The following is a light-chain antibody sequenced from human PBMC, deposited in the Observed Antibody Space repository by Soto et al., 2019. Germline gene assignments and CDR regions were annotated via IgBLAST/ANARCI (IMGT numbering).Light chain of an antibody. CDR2: NNN. Sequence: QSVLTQPPSASGTPGQSVTISCSGSSSNIGSNYVYWYQQLPGTAPKLLIYNNNQRPSGVPDRFSGSKSGTSASLAISGLRSEDESDYYCAAWDDSLNGFYVFGTGTKLTVL. V-gene: IGLV1-47*02. CDR1: SSNIGSNY. J-gene: IGLJ1*01. CDR3: AAWDDSLNGFYV.